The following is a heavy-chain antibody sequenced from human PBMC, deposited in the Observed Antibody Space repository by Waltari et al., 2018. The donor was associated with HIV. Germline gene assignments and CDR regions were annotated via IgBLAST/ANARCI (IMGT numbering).Heavy chain of an antibody. CDR2: INHSGST. J-gene: IGHJ5*02. Sequence: QVQLQQWGAGLLKPSETLSLTCAVYGGSFSGYSWRWISQPTGKGLEWIGEINHSGSTNYNPSLKSRVTISVDTSKNQFSLKLSSVTAADTAVYYCARHEFGELSGFDPWGQGTLVTVSS. V-gene: IGHV4-34*01. CDR3: ARHEFGELSGFDP. D-gene: IGHD3-10*01. CDR1: GGSFSGYS.